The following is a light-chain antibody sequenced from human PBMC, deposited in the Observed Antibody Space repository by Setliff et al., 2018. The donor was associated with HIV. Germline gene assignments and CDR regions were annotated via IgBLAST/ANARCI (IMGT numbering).Light chain of an antibody. Sequence: SALTQPASVSGSPGQSITISCTGTSSDIGSYDLVSWFQQHPGKAPKAIIYEVTKRPSGVSNRFSGSKSGNTASLTISGLQAEDEADYYCCSNTGSNTYVFGSGTKV. V-gene: IGLV2-23*02. CDR2: EVT. CDR1: SSDIGSYDL. CDR3: CSNTGSNTYV. J-gene: IGLJ1*01.